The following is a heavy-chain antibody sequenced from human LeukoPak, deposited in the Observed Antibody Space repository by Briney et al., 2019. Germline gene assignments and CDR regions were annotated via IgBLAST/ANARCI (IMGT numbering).Heavy chain of an antibody. D-gene: IGHD3-22*01. Sequence: TSETLSLTCAVYGGSFSGYYWSWIRQPPGKGLEWIGEINHSGSTNYNPSLKSRVTISVDTSKNHFSLTLSSVTAADTAVYYCARGGTYYYDKSGINWFDPWGQGTLVTVSS. CDR3: ARGGTYYYDKSGINWFDP. J-gene: IGHJ5*02. V-gene: IGHV4-34*01. CDR2: INHSGST. CDR1: GGSFSGYY.